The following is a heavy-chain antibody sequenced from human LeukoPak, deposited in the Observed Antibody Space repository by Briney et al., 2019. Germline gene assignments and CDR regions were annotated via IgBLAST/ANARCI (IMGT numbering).Heavy chain of an antibody. Sequence: PGGSLRLSCAASGFTFSSYAMHWVRQAPGKGLEWVAVISYDGSNKYYADSVKGRFTISRDNSKNTLYLQMNSLRAEDTAVYYCARDNRGFNGYPRLDYWGQGTLVTVSS. CDR1: GFTFSSYA. CDR3: ARDNRGFNGYPRLDY. CDR2: ISYDGSNK. J-gene: IGHJ4*02. D-gene: IGHD5-12*01. V-gene: IGHV3-30-3*01.